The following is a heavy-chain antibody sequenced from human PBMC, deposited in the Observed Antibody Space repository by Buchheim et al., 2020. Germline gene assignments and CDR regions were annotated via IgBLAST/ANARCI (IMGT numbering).Heavy chain of an antibody. CDR3: ARGALTYYYGSGSYYNGKYNWFDP. J-gene: IGHJ5*02. CDR1: GYTFTGYY. Sequence: QVQLVQSGAEVKKPGASVKVSCKASGYTFTGYYMHWVRQAPGQGLEWMEQINPNSGGTNYAQKFQGRVTMTRDTSISTAYMELSRLRSDDTAVYYCARGALTYYYGSGSYYNGKYNWFDPWGQGTL. D-gene: IGHD3-10*01. CDR2: INPNSGGT. V-gene: IGHV1-2*06.